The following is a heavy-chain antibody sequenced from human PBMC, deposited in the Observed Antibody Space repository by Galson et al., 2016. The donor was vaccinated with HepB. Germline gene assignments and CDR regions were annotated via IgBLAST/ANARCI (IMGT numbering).Heavy chain of an antibody. D-gene: IGHD2/OR15-2a*01. CDR3: ARDVQYRCDS. J-gene: IGHJ4*02. Sequence: LVKVSCKASGYTFTNSGISWVRQAPGQGLEWMGWISTYSGDTKYAQKFQGGLTLTTDSSKTTAYMELRSLRVDDTALYYCARDVQYRCDSWGQGTLVTVSS. CDR2: ISTYSGDT. V-gene: IGHV1-18*01. CDR1: GYTFTNSG.